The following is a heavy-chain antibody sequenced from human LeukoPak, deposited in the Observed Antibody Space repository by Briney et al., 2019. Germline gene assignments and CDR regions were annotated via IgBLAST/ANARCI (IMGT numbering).Heavy chain of an antibody. J-gene: IGHJ4*02. CDR1: GGSISSSHW. V-gene: IGHV4-4*02. Sequence: PSETLSLTCAVSGGSISSSHWWSWVRQPPGKGLEWIGEIFQSGSTNYNPSLKSRVTISVDKSKNQFFLKLNSVTAADTAVYYCARVRRMRNYYKESLDYWGQGTLVTVSS. CDR2: IFQSGST. D-gene: IGHD3-22*01. CDR3: ARVRRMRNYYKESLDY.